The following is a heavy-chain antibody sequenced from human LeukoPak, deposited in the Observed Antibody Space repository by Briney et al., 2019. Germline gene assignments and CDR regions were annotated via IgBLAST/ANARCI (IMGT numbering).Heavy chain of an antibody. J-gene: IGHJ5*02. V-gene: IGHV4-34*01. CDR1: GGSFSGYY. CDR3: ARSGYCSSTSCYNWFDP. Sequence: SETLSLTCAVYGGSFSGYYWSWIRQPPGKGLEWIGEINHSGSTNYNPSLKSRVTISVDTSKNQFYLKLSSVTAADTAVYYCARSGYCSSTSCYNWFDPWGQGTLVTVSS. CDR2: INHSGST. D-gene: IGHD2-2*03.